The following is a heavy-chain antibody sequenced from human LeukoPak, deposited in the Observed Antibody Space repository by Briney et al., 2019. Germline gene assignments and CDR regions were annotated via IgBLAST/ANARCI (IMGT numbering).Heavy chain of an antibody. J-gene: IGHJ3*02. Sequence: PSETLSLTCTVSGGSISSYYWSWIRQPPGKGLEWIGYIYYSGSTNYNPSLKSRVTISVDTSKNQFSLKLSSVTAADTAVYYCARGLALTAAGPNDAFDIWGQGTMVTVSS. CDR1: GGSISSYY. V-gene: IGHV4-59*01. CDR2: IYYSGST. D-gene: IGHD6-13*01. CDR3: ARGLALTAAGPNDAFDI.